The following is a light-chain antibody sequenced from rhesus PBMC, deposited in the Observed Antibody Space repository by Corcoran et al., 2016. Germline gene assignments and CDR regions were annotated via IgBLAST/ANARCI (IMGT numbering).Light chain of an antibody. CDR1: QSIGTW. V-gene: IGKV1-22*01. CDR3: QHYYSTPYN. Sequence: DIQMTQSPSSLSASVGDTVTITCRASQSIGTWLGWYQQKAGKAPLLLIYKASRLQSGIPFRFSGSGSGTVFTLTISSLQSEDFATYYGQHYYSTPYNFGQGTKVEIK. J-gene: IGKJ2*01. CDR2: KAS.